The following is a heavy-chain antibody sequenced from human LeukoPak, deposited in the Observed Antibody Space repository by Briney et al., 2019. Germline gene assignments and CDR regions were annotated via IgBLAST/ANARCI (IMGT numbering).Heavy chain of an antibody. V-gene: IGHV1-2*02. CDR3: ARGPSKGLDF. CDR2: INPNGGDT. J-gene: IGHJ4*02. Sequence: ASVKVSCQASGYTFTGYYMHWVRQAPGQGLEWMGWINPNGGDTNYAQKFQGRVTMTKDTSTSTAYMELTNLRSDDTAVYYCARGPSKGLDFWGQGTLVTVSS. CDR1: GYTFTGYY.